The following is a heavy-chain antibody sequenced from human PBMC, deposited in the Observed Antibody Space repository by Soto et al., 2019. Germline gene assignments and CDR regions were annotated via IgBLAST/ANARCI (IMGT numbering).Heavy chain of an antibody. Sequence: SETLSLTCTVSGGSISSGGYYWSWIRQHPGKGLEWIGYIYYSGSTYYNPSLKSRVTISVDTSKNQFSLKLSSVTAADTAVYYCARGYQGNYYGMDVWGQGTTVTVS. CDR1: GGSISSGGYY. D-gene: IGHD3-16*02. CDR2: IYYSGST. V-gene: IGHV4-31*03. CDR3: ARGYQGNYYGMDV. J-gene: IGHJ6*02.